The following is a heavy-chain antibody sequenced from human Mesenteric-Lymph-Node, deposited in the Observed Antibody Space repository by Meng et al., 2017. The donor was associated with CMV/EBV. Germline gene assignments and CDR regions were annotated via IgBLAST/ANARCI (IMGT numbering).Heavy chain of an antibody. V-gene: IGHV4-34*01. CDR1: DGSFTNEY. CDR2: IKDSGSA. J-gene: IGHJ4*02. Sequence: GSLRLSCAVYDGSFTNEYWSWIRQPPGKGLEWIGEIKDSGSANYNPSLKSRVTISVDPSKRQFSLEVRSVTAADTAVYYCATAPIYQLPDYWDQGTLVTVSS. D-gene: IGHD2-2*01. CDR3: ATAPIYQLPDY.